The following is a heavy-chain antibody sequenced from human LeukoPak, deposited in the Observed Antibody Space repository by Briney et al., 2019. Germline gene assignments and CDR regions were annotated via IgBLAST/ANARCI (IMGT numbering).Heavy chain of an antibody. CDR1: GGSFSGYH. V-gene: IGHV4-34*01. Sequence: SETLSLTCAVHGGSFSGYHWNWIRQSPGKGLEWIGEINDRGHTNYNPSLESRNTISVDTSKKQFSLNLSSVTAADTAVYYCARDPTTVVTTPYYFDFWGQGTLVTVSS. CDR2: INDRGHT. CDR3: ARDPTTVVTTPYYFDF. J-gene: IGHJ4*02. D-gene: IGHD4-23*01.